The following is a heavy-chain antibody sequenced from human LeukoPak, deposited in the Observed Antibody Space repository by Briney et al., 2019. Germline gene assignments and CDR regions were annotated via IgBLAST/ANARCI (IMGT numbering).Heavy chain of an antibody. Sequence: SETLSLTCTVYGGSISIGGYYWSWIRQHPGKGLEWIGYIYYSGSTYHNPSLKSRVNISVDTSKNQFFLKLSSVTAADTAVYYCARGGSSGTFDYWGQGTLVTVSS. J-gene: IGHJ4*02. CDR1: GGSISIGGYY. D-gene: IGHD3-22*01. V-gene: IGHV4-31*03. CDR3: ARGGSSGTFDY. CDR2: IYYSGST.